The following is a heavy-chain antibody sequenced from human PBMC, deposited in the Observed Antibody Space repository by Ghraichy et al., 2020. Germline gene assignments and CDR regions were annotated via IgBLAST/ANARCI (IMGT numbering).Heavy chain of an antibody. CDR1: GFTFSNND. D-gene: IGHD3-10*01. CDR2: ISSSGGSA. CDR3: VKGYGSD. Sequence: LSLTCAASGFTFSNNDMNWVRQAPGMGLEWVSLISSSGGSAYYPDSVKGRFTISRDNSKNTLYLQMNSLRAEDTAVYYCVKGYGSDWGQGTLVTVSS. V-gene: IGHV3-23*01. J-gene: IGHJ4*02.